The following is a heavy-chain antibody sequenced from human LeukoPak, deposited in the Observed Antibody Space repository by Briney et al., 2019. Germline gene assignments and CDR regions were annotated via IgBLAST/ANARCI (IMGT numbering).Heavy chain of an antibody. CDR1: GYTFTSYY. V-gene: IGHV1-46*03. D-gene: IGHD6-19*01. CDR2: INPSGGST. CDR3: TTLTGIAVAGVSTGGGY. Sequence: ASVKVSCKASGYTFTSYYMHWGRQAPGQGLEWMGIINPSGGSTSYAQKFQGRVTMTRDTSTSTVYMELSSLRSEDTAVYYCTTLTGIAVAGVSTGGGYWGQGTLVTVSS. J-gene: IGHJ4*02.